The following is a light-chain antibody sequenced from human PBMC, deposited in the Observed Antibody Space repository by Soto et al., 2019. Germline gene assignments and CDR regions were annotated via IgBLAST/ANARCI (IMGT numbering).Light chain of an antibody. CDR1: QSISRH. J-gene: IGKJ1*01. V-gene: IGKV1-39*01. CDR2: TAS. CDR3: QQTNSPPWT. Sequence: DIQMTQSPSSLSASVGDRVTITCRASQSISRHLNWYQQKPGKAPKLLIYTASSLQSGVPSRFSGSASGTDFTLTISSLQPDDFATYYCQQTNSPPWTFGQGTQVEI.